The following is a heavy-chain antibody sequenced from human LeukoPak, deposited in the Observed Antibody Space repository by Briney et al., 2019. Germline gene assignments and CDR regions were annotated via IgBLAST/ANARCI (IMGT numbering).Heavy chain of an antibody. V-gene: IGHV1-69*05. Sequence: SVKVSCKASRGTFSSYAISWVRQAPGQGLEWMGRIIPIFGTANYAQKFQGRVTITTDESTSTAYMELSSLRSEDTAVYYCAREGSGWQGTRGSSYYFDYWGQGTLVTVSS. CDR2: IIPIFGTA. D-gene: IGHD3-10*01. CDR3: AREGSGWQGTRGSSYYFDY. CDR1: RGTFSSYA. J-gene: IGHJ4*02.